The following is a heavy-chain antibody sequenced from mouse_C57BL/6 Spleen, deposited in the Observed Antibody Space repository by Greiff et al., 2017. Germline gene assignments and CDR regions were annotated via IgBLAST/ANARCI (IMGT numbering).Heavy chain of an antibody. J-gene: IGHJ3*01. V-gene: IGHV1-52*01. CDR2: IDPSDRET. Sequence: VQLQQPGAELVRPGSSVKLSCKASGYTFTSYWMHWVKQRPIQGLEWIGNIDPSDRETHYNQKFKDKATLTVDKSSSTAYMQLSSLTSEDSAVYYCARSPYYGSSYWFAYGGQGTLVTVSA. D-gene: IGHD1-1*01. CDR3: ARSPYYGSSYWFAY. CDR1: GYTFTSYW.